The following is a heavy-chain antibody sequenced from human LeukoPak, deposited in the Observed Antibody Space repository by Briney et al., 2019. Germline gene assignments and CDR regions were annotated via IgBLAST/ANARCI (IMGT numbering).Heavy chain of an antibody. CDR2: ISGSGSST. V-gene: IGHV3-23*01. CDR1: GFTFSSYA. D-gene: IGHD3-22*01. Sequence: GGSLRLSCAAPGFTFSSYAMSWVRQAPGKGLEWVSVISGSGSSTYYAESVKGRFTISRDDSKNTLYLQMNSLRAEDTAVYYCAKRRAYYYESSGYYYFDYWGQGTLVTVSS. J-gene: IGHJ4*02. CDR3: AKRRAYYYESSGYYYFDY.